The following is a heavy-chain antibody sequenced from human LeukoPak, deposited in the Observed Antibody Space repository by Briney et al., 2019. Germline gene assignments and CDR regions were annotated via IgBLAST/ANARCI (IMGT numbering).Heavy chain of an antibody. J-gene: IGHJ4*02. CDR3: ASHDAYGDPPI. V-gene: IGHV3-11*01. Sequence: GGSLRLSCAASGFTFSDYYMSWIRQAPGKGLEWVSYISSSGSTIYYADSVKGRFTISRDNAKNSLYLQMNSLRAEDTAVYYCASHDAYGDPPIWGQGTLVTVSS. D-gene: IGHD4-17*01. CDR2: ISSSGSTI. CDR1: GFTFSDYY.